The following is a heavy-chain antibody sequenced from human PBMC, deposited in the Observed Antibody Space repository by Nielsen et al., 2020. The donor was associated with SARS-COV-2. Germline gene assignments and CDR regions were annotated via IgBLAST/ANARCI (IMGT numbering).Heavy chain of an antibody. V-gene: IGHV3-30-3*01. Sequence: GGSLRLSCAASGFTFSSYAMHWVRQAPGKGLEWVAVISYDGSNKYYADSVKGRFTISRDNSKNTLYLQMNSLRIEDTAVYYCTTGDDMDVWGRGTTVTVSS. CDR1: GFTFSSYA. CDR2: ISYDGSNK. J-gene: IGHJ6*03. CDR3: TTGDDMDV. D-gene: IGHD1-14*01.